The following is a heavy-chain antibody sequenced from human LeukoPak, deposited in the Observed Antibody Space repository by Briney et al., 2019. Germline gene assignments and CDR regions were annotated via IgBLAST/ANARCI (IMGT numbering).Heavy chain of an antibody. V-gene: IGHV4-38-2*02. J-gene: IGHJ4*02. Sequence: PSETLSLTCNVSGYSISSGFYWGWIRQPPGKGLEWIGSIYYSGSTNYNPSLKSRVTISVDTSKNQFSLKLSSVTAADTAVYYCARHGKGLGYYGSGSYRTFDYWGQGTLVTVSS. CDR3: ARHGKGLGYYGSGSYRTFDY. CDR1: GYSISSGFY. D-gene: IGHD3-10*01. CDR2: IYYSGST.